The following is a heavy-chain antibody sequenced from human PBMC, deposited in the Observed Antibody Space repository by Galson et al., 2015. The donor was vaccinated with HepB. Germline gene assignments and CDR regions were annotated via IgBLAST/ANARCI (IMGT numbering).Heavy chain of an antibody. CDR2: ISCDGSNK. CDR3: ARAKYQMSLWGY. J-gene: IGHJ4*02. V-gene: IGHV3-30-3*01. D-gene: IGHD2-21*01. Sequence: SLRLSCAASGFTFSSYAMSWVRQAPGKGLEWVAIISCDGSNKYYADSVKGRFTISRDNSKNTLYLQMNSLRNEETAVYYCARAKYQMSLWGYWGQGTLVTVSS. CDR1: GFTFSSYA.